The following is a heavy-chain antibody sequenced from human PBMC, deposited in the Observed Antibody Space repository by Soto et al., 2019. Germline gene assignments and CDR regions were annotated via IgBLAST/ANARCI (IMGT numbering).Heavy chain of an antibody. J-gene: IGHJ6*02. CDR1: GFTFSSYG. Sequence: GGSLGLSCAASGFTFSSYGMQWVRQAPGKGLEWVAVISYDGSNKYYADSVKGRFTISRDNSKNTLYLQMNSLRAEDTAVYYCAKGSIAVAGTDYYGMDVWGQGTTVTVSS. CDR3: AKGSIAVAGTDYYGMDV. V-gene: IGHV3-30*18. D-gene: IGHD6-19*01. CDR2: ISYDGSNK.